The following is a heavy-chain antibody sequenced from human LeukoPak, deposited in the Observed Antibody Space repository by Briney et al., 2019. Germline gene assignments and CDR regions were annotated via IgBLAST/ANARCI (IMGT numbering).Heavy chain of an antibody. CDR3: AREPPGY. CDR1: GGSVTSGNYY. V-gene: IGHV4-61*02. CDR2: IYTNGGA. Sequence: SQTLSLTCTVSGGSVTSGNYYWNWTRQPAGKGLEWIGRIYTNGGASYNPSLKSRVTISIDASKNQFSLKLSSVTAADTTVYYCAREPPGYWGQGILVTVSS. J-gene: IGHJ4*02.